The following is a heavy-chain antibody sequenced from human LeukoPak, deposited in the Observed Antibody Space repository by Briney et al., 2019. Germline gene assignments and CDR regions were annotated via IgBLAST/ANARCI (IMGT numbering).Heavy chain of an antibody. CDR1: GFTFSTYS. V-gene: IGHV3-48*01. CDR2: ISSSGSTI. J-gene: IGHJ4*02. Sequence: GGSLRLSCAASGFTFSTYSMNWVRQAPGKGLEWVSYISSSGSTIYYADTVKGRFTISRDNAKNSLYLQMNSLRAEDTAVYYCARGRGLYGSGSYCFDYWGQGTLVTVSS. CDR3: ARGRGLYGSGSYCFDY. D-gene: IGHD3-10*01.